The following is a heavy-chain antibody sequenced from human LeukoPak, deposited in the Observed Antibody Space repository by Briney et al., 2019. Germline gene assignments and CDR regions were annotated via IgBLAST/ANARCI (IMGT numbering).Heavy chain of an antibody. V-gene: IGHV4-39*01. D-gene: IGHD5-18*01. CDR1: GGSISSRTYY. J-gene: IGHJ5*02. Sequence: SETLSLTSTVSGGSISSRTYYWGWIRQPPGKGLEWIGSIHYTGSTYYNPSLKSRLTISVDTSKNQVSLKLTSVTAADTAVYYCARCGYNYVTDTLSWFDPWGQGTLVTVSS. CDR2: IHYTGST. CDR3: ARCGYNYVTDTLSWFDP.